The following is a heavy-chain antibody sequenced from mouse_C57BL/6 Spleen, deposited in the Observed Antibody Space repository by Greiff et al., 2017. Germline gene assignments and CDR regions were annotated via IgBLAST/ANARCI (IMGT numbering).Heavy chain of an antibody. J-gene: IGHJ3*01. CDR2: IYPSDSET. CDR1: GYTFTSYW. V-gene: IGHV1-61*01. D-gene: IGHD2-5*01. Sequence: QVQLQQPGAELVRPGSSVKLSCKASGYTFTSYWMDWVKQRPGQGLEWIGNIYPSDSETHYNQKFKDKATLTVDKSSSTAYMQLSSLTSEDSAVYYCATYYSNYLFAYWGQGTLVTVSA. CDR3: ATYYSNYLFAY.